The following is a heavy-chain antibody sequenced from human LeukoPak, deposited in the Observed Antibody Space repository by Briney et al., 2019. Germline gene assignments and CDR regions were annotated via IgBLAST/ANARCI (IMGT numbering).Heavy chain of an antibody. CDR3: ASRSGWYSSFDY. V-gene: IGHV4-59*08. Sequence: SETLSLTCTVSGGSISSYYWSWIRQPPGKGLEWIGYIYYSGSTNYNPSLKSRVTISVGTPKNQFSLKLSSVTAADTAVYYCASRSGWYSSFDYWGQGTLVTVSS. CDR1: GGSISSYY. D-gene: IGHD6-19*01. CDR2: IYYSGST. J-gene: IGHJ4*02.